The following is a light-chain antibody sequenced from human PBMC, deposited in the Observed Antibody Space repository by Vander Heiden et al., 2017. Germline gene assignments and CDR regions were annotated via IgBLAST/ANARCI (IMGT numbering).Light chain of an antibody. CDR1: SSNIGGHT. CDR2: RDN. V-gene: IGLV1-44*01. J-gene: IGLJ3*02. Sequence: QSVLTQSPSVSQTPGQRVTMSCSGSSSNIGGHTVNWYQQVPGAAPRGGIERDNQRPSGVPARFSGSRSGTSASLAIRGLQSEDEADDYCAAWDHSLNGWVFGGGTKLTVL. CDR3: AAWDHSLNGWV.